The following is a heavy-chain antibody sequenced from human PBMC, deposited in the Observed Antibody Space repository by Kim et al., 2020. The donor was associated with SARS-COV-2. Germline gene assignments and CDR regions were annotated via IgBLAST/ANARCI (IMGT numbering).Heavy chain of an antibody. D-gene: IGHD3-10*01. V-gene: IGHV3-11*05. J-gene: IGHJ4*02. Sequence: VKGRFTIARDRAQNSLYLQRNRLRAEDTAVYYCARARDCSSGTFRAFDYWGQGTLVTVSS. CDR3: ARARDCSSGTFRAFDY.